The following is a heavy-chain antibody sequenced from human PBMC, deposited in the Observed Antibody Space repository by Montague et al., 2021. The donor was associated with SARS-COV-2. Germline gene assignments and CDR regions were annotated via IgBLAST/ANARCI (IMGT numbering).Heavy chain of an antibody. V-gene: IGHV4-4*07. CDR3: AREAWFGDKTSASEYYGMDV. CDR2: IYTSGST. CDR1: GGSISSYY. Sequence: SETLSLTCTVSGGSISSYYCSWIRQPAGKGLEWIGRIYTSGSTNXNPSFRSRVTMSVDTSKNQFSLKLSSVTAADTAVYYCAREAWFGDKTSASEYYGMDVWGQGTTVTVSS. D-gene: IGHD3-10*01. J-gene: IGHJ6*02.